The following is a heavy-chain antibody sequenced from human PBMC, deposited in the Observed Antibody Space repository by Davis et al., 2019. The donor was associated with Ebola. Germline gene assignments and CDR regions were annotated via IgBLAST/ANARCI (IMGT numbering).Heavy chain of an antibody. V-gene: IGHV1-8*02. CDR1: GYHFSTYD. J-gene: IGHJ4*02. CDR2: MTPNSGSV. Sequence: AASVKVSCKASGYHFSTYDINWVRQATGQGLEWLGRMTPNSGSVIYAQKFQGRVTMTRNTSINTAYMQLSSLRSEDSAVYYCAREIKRAVQGSFFENWGQGTLVTVSS. D-gene: IGHD3-16*02. CDR3: AREIKRAVQGSFFEN.